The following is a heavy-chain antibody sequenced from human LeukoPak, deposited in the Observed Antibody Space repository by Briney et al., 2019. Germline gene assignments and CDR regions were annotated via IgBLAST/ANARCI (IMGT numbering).Heavy chain of an antibody. CDR2: IDSSGTA. CDR1: GASIGTSS. D-gene: IGHD3-10*01. V-gene: IGHV4-4*07. J-gene: IGHJ4*02. CDR3: ARVVRGDYDY. Sequence: SETLSLTCTVSGASIGTSSWGWVRQPAGKGLEWMGRIDSSGTANYNPPLTRRVTLSIDTSRNHISLKLSSVTAADTAVYYCARVVRGDYDYWGQGTLVIVSS.